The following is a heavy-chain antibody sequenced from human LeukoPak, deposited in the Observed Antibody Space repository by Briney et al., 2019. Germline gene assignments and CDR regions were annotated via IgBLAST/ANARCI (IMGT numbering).Heavy chain of an antibody. D-gene: IGHD3-10*01. CDR2: IKQDGSER. V-gene: IGHV3-7*01. Sequence: GGSLRLSCAAYGFTLSNYWMTWVRQTPGKGLEWVANIKQDGSERDYVDSVKGRFTISRDNAKNSLYLQMNSLRAEDTALYYCVRALWFGEAFFDFWGQGALVTVSS. CDR3: VRALWFGEAFFDF. J-gene: IGHJ4*02. CDR1: GFTLSNYW.